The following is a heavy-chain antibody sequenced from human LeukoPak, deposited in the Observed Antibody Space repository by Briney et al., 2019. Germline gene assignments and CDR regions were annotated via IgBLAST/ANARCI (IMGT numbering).Heavy chain of an antibody. V-gene: IGHV4-34*01. Sequence: PSETLSLTCAGYGGSFSGYYWSWIRQPPGKGLEWIGEINHSGSTNYNPSLKSRVTISVDTSKNQFSLKLSSVTAADTAVYYCARGDGYKRVFSNWGQGALVTVSS. CDR3: ARGDGYKRVFSN. CDR2: INHSGST. J-gene: IGHJ4*02. CDR1: GGSFSGYY. D-gene: IGHD5-24*01.